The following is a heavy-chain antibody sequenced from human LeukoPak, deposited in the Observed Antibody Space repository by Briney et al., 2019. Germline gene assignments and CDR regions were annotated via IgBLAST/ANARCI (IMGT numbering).Heavy chain of an antibody. CDR2: IKQDGSEK. CDR1: GFTFSSYG. V-gene: IGHV3-7*01. CDR3: ARYSGSYYRGSFDY. J-gene: IGHJ4*02. D-gene: IGHD1-26*01. Sequence: PGGSLRLSCAASGFTFSSYGMHWVRQAPGKGLEWVANIKQDGSEKYYVDSVKGRFTISRDNAKNSLYLQMNSLRAEDTAVYYCARYSGSYYRGSFDYWGQGTLVTVSS.